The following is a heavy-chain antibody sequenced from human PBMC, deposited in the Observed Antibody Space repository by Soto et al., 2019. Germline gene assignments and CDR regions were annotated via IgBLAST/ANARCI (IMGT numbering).Heavy chain of an antibody. CDR1: GGTFSSYA. CDR3: AKVSKDYSNYYDYYGMDV. CDR2: IIPIFGTA. Sequence: SVKVSCKASGGTFSSYAISWVRQAPGQGLEWMGGIIPIFGTANYAQKFQGRVTITADESTSTAYKELSSLRSEDTAVYYCAKVSKDYSNYYDYYGMDVWGQGTTVNVS. V-gene: IGHV1-69*13. J-gene: IGHJ6*02. D-gene: IGHD4-4*01.